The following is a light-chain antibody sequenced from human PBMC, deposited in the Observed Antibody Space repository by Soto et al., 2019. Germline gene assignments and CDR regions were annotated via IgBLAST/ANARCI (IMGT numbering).Light chain of an antibody. CDR2: DAS. CDR1: QDVSSK. CDR3: QQYIRWPLT. V-gene: IGKV3D-15*01. J-gene: IGKJ4*01. Sequence: ELVVTQSPATLSVSPGERVTLSCRTSQDVSSKLAWYQQKPGQPPSLLLYDASTRAAATPARFSGSGSGTDFTLAVSSLQSEDYALYFCQQYIRWPLTFGGGTKVEIK.